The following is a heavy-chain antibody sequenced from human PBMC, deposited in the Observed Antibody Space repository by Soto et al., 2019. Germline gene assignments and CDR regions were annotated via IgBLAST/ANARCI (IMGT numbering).Heavy chain of an antibody. J-gene: IGHJ4*02. Sequence: PGWSLRLSCASSVFTFSDYYMSWIRQVPGKGLEWVAYISGSSDSIPYADSVKGRFTISRDNAKNSLYLQMNSLRAEDTAVYYCARVGVVTAAGTSDYWGQGTLVTVSS. CDR2: ISGSSDSI. D-gene: IGHD6-13*01. V-gene: IGHV3-11*06. CDR3: ARVGVVTAAGTSDY. CDR1: VFTFSDYY.